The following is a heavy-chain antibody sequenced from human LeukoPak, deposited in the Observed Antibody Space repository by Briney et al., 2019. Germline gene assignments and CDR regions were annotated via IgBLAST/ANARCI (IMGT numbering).Heavy chain of an antibody. Sequence: RGSLRLSCAASGFTFSSYGMHRVRQAPGKGLEWVAFISYDGTNKYYADSVKGRFTISRDNSKNTLYLQMNSLRAEDTAVYYCAKLDSSSSSYWGQGALVTISS. CDR2: ISYDGTNK. V-gene: IGHV3-30*18. D-gene: IGHD6-13*01. CDR3: AKLDSSSSSY. CDR1: GFTFSSYG. J-gene: IGHJ4*02.